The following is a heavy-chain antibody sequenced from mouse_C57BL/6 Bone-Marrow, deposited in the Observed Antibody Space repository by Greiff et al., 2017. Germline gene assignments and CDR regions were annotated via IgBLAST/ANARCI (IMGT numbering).Heavy chain of an antibody. CDR2: IWRGGST. J-gene: IGHJ1*03. CDR1: GFSLTSYG. CDR3: ASLSLDV. V-gene: IGHV2-5*01. Sequence: VKLVESGPGLVQPSQSLSITCPVSGFSLTSYGVHWVRQSPGKGLEWLGVIWRGGSTDYNAAFMSRLSLTKDNSKSQVFFKMNSVQADDTAIYYCASLSLDVWGTGTPVTVSS.